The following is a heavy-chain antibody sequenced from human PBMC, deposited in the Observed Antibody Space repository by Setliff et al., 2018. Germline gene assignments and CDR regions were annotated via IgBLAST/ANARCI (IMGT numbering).Heavy chain of an antibody. Sequence: SVKVSCQASGGTFSSYAISWVRQAPGQGLEWMGGIIPIFGTANYAQKFQGRVTITADESTSTAYMELSSLRSEDTAVYYCARDPASSCYDTYYYYYYGIDVWGQGTTVTVSS. J-gene: IGHJ6*02. CDR3: ARDPASSCYDTYYYYYYGIDV. CDR1: GGTFSSYA. D-gene: IGHD5-12*01. V-gene: IGHV1-69*13. CDR2: IIPIFGTA.